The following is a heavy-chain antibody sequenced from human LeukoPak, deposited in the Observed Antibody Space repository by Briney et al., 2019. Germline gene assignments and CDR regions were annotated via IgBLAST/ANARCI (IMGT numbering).Heavy chain of an antibody. D-gene: IGHD3-22*01. CDR2: ISVSGGSI. CDR1: GFTFSNYA. CDR3: AKEHSVLTMMRGLDS. Sequence: GGSLRLSCAASGFTFSNYALHWVRQAPGKGLEWVSGISVSGGSIYYADSVTGRFTISRDNSKDTLYLQMNSLRVEDTALYYCAKEHSVLTMMRGLDSWGQGALVTVSS. V-gene: IGHV3-23*01. J-gene: IGHJ4*02.